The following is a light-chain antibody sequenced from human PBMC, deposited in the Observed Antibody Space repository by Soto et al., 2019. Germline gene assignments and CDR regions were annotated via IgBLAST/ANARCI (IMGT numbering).Light chain of an antibody. CDR3: QQYGGSPRT. Sequence: IVLMQSPGTLSLFPGEGATLSCGASQSSNSFLAWDQQRRGQAPRLLIHGASNRATGIPDRFSGSGSGTDFTLTISRLEPEDFAVYYCQQYGGSPRTFGQGTKVDIK. V-gene: IGKV3-20*01. CDR2: GAS. J-gene: IGKJ1*01. CDR1: QSSNSF.